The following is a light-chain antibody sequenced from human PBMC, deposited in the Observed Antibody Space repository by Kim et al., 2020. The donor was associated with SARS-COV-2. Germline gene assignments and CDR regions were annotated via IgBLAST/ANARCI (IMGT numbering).Light chain of an antibody. CDR3: QQANSFPWT. Sequence: DIQMAQSPSSVSASVGHRVSFTCRASQDISNWLAWYQQKPGTAPKLLIYSASSLHSGVPSRFSGSGSGTDFTLTITNLQPEDSATYYCQQANSFPWTFGLGTKVDIK. V-gene: IGKV1-12*02. CDR2: SAS. CDR1: QDISNW. J-gene: IGKJ3*01.